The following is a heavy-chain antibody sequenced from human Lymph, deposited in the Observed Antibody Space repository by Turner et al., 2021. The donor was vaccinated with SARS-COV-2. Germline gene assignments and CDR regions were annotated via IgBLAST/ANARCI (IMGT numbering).Heavy chain of an antibody. J-gene: IGHJ4*02. Sequence: EVQLAESGGGVVQPGGSLRLSCAASGFTFDDYAMHWVRQAPGKGLDWVSLISGDGGSTYYADSVKGRFTISRDDSKNSLYLQINSLRTEDTALYYCAKEGLTGRRLQFVPYFAYWGQGTLVSVSS. CDR1: GFTFDDYA. V-gene: IGHV3-43*02. D-gene: IGHD5-12*01. CDR3: AKEGLTGRRLQFVPYFAY. CDR2: ISGDGGST.